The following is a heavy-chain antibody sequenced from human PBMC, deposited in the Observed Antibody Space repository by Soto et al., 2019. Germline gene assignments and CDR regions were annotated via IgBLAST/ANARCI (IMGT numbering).Heavy chain of an antibody. J-gene: IGHJ3*02. Sequence: QVQLQESGPGLVKPSGTLSLTCAVSSGSISSSNWWSWVRQPPGKGLEWIGEIYHSGSTNYNSSLKSRVTISVDKSKNQFSLKLSSVTAADTAVYYCAREGYCSGGSCYDHAFDIWGQGTMVTVSS. V-gene: IGHV4-4*02. CDR2: IYHSGST. CDR3: AREGYCSGGSCYDHAFDI. D-gene: IGHD2-15*01. CDR1: SGSISSSNW.